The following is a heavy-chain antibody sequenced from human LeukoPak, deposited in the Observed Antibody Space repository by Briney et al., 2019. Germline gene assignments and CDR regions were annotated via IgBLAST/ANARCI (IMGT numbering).Heavy chain of an antibody. CDR1: GGSISSYY. J-gene: IGHJ4*02. V-gene: IGHV4-59*01. CDR3: ARDRSGGTDY. D-gene: IGHD6-25*01. CDR2: IYYSGST. Sequence: KTSETLSLTCTVSGGSISSYYWSWIRQPPGKGLEWIGYIYYSGSTNYNPSLKSRVTISVDTSENQFSLKLSSVTAAGTAVYYCARDRSGGTDYWGQGTLVTVSS.